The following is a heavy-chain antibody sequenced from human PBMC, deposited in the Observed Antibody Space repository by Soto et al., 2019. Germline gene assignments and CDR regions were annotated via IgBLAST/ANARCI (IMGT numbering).Heavy chain of an antibody. Sequence: QVQLQQWGAGLLKPSETLSLTCAVYGGSFSGYYWSWIRQPPGKGLEWNGEINHSGSTNYNPSLKSRVTISVDTSKNQFSLKLSSVTAADTAVYYCARGWGYCSGGSCYKDYYYYMDVWGKGTTVTVSS. CDR1: GGSFSGYY. V-gene: IGHV4-34*01. CDR3: ARGWGYCSGGSCYKDYYYYMDV. CDR2: INHSGST. J-gene: IGHJ6*03. D-gene: IGHD2-15*01.